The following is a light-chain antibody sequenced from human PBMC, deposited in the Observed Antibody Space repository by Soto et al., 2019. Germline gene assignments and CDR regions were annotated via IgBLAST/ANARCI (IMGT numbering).Light chain of an antibody. CDR1: SSEVGGYNS. CDR2: EFG. Sequence: TSSEVGGYNSFAWYQHHPGKAPNLLLYEFGGRASGVSYRFSGSKSGNTASLTISWLQAADEADYFWSSFTSSMPNVFGSGTKVT. J-gene: IGLJ1*01. CDR3: SSFTSSMPNV. V-gene: IGLV2-14*01.